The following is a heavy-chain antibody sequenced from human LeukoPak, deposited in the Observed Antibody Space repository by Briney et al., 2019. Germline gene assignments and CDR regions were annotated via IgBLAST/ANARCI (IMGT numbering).Heavy chain of an antibody. V-gene: IGHV4-59*08. CDR3: ARLILADLRLGELSHFFDY. J-gene: IGHJ4*02. Sequence: SETLSLTCTVSGGSISSYYWSWIRQPPGKGLEWIGYIYYSGSTNYKPSLKSRVTISVDTSKNQFSLKLSSVTAADTAVYYCARLILADLRLGELSHFFDYGGQGTVVTVSS. CDR2: IYYSGST. CDR1: GGSISSYY. D-gene: IGHD3-16*02.